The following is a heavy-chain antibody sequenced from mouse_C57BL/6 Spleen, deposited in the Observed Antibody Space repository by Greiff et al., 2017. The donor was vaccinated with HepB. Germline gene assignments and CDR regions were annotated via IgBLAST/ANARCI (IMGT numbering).Heavy chain of an antibody. CDR1: GYAFSSSW. Sequence: QVQLQQSGPELVKPGASVKISCKASGYAFSSSWMNWVKQRPGKGLEWIGRIYPGDGDTNYNGKFKGKATLTADISSSTAYMQLSSLTSEDYAVYFCARSGNLYDFDYGGQGTTLTVSS. D-gene: IGHD2-14*01. V-gene: IGHV1-82*01. CDR3: ARSGNLYDFDY. CDR2: IYPGDGDT. J-gene: IGHJ2*01.